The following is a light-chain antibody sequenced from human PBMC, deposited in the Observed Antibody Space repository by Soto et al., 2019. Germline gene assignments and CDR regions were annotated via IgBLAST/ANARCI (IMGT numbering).Light chain of an antibody. CDR1: SGHSSYA. V-gene: IGLV4-69*01. CDR2: LNSDGSH. Sequence: QLVLTQSPSASASLGASVKLTCTLSSGHSSYAIAWHQQQPEKGPRYLMKLNSDGSHSKGDGIPDRFSGSSSGAERYLTISSLQSEDEADYYCSSYTSSSTSSWVFGGGTKLTVL. CDR3: SSYTSSSTSSWV. J-gene: IGLJ3*02.